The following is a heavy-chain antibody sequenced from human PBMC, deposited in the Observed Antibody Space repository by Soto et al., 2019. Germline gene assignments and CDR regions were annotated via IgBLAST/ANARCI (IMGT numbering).Heavy chain of an antibody. CDR1: GFTFSSYA. CDR3: ARGTGGSSAWRPLDR. J-gene: IGHJ5*02. CDR2: MSGSGGTT. Sequence: GGSLRLSCAASGFTFSSYAMSWVRQAPGKGLEWVSIMSGSGGTTFYADSVKGRFTISRADSNNTVYLQMNSLRDEDTALYYCARGTGGSSAWRPLDRWGQGTLVTVSP. V-gene: IGHV3-23*01. D-gene: IGHD6-19*01.